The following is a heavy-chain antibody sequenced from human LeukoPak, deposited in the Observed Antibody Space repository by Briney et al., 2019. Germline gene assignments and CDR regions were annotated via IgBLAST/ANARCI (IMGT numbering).Heavy chain of an antibody. Sequence: SETLSLTCTVSGGSISSYYWSWIRQPPGKGLEWIGYIYYSGSTNYNPSLKSRVTISVDTSKNQFSLKLSSVTAADTAVYYCASGIVGEPPRRGYYYYYMDVWGKGTTVTISS. CDR1: GGSISSYY. V-gene: IGHV4-59*12. D-gene: IGHD1-26*01. CDR2: IYYSGST. CDR3: ASGIVGEPPRRGYYYYYMDV. J-gene: IGHJ6*03.